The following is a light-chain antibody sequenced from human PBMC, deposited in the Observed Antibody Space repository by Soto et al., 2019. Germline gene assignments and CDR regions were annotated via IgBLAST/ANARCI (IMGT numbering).Light chain of an antibody. CDR2: RSD. V-gene: IGLV1-44*01. Sequence: QSVLTQPPSVSGTPGQRVTISCSGSSSNIGVKTVNWYQQFPGSAPKLLIFRSDQRPSGVPDRFSGSKSGTSASLAISGLQSEDEADYYCSAWEDSLNGRVFGTGTKVTVL. CDR3: SAWEDSLNGRV. CDR1: SSNIGVKT. J-gene: IGLJ1*01.